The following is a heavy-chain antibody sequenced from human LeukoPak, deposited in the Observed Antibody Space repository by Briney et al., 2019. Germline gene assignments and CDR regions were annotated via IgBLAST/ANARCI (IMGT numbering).Heavy chain of an antibody. CDR3: ARVGAVAGDY. CDR2: ISSSSSYI. Sequence: GGSLRLSCAASGFTFSSYSMNWVRQAPGKGLEWVSSISSSSSYIYYADSVKRRFTISRDNAKNSLYLQMNSLRAEDTAVYYCARVGAVAGDYWGQGTLVTVSS. J-gene: IGHJ4*02. D-gene: IGHD6-19*01. V-gene: IGHV3-21*01. CDR1: GFTFSSYS.